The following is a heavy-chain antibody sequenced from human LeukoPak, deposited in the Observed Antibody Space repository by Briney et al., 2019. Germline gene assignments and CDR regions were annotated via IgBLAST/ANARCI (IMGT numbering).Heavy chain of an antibody. CDR3: AKVAKEDYYYYYMDV. CDR2: ISWNSGSI. V-gene: IGHV3-9*01. Sequence: GRSLRLSCAASGFTFDDYAMHWVRQATGKGLEWVSGISWNSGSIGYADSVKGRFTISRDNAKNSLYLQMNSLRAEDTALYYCAKVAKEDYYYYYMDVWGKGTTVTVSS. CDR1: GFTFDDYA. J-gene: IGHJ6*03.